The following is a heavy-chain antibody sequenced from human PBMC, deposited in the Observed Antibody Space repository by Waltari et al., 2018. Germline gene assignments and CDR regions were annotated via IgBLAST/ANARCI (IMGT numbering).Heavy chain of an antibody. CDR3: ARAPGYDFWSGYYGDYFDY. V-gene: IGHV1-2*02. J-gene: IGHJ4*02. CDR1: GYTFTGYY. D-gene: IGHD3-3*01. CDR2: INPNSGGT. Sequence: QVQLVQSGAEVKKPGASVKVSCKASGYTFTGYYMHWVRQAPGQGLEWMGWINPNSGGTNYAQKFQGRVTMTRDTSISTAYMELSRLRSDDTAVYYCARAPGYDFWSGYYGDYFDYWGQGTLDTVSS.